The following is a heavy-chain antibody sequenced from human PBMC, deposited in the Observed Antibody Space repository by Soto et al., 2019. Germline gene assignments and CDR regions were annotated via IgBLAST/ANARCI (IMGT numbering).Heavy chain of an antibody. CDR3: ARAQMVAAQH. CDR1: GGSISSGGYS. D-gene: IGHD2-15*01. Sequence: QLQLQESGSGLVKPSQTLSHTCAVSGGSISSGGYSWRWIRQPPGKGLEWIGYIYHSGSTYYNPSFTSGVTRSVDRSKNQFSLKLSSETAADTAVYYCARAQMVAAQHWGQGTLVTGSS. CDR2: IYHSGST. J-gene: IGHJ4*02. V-gene: IGHV4-30-2*01.